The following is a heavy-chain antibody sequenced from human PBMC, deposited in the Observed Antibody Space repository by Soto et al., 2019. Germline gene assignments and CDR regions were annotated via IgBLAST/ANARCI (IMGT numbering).Heavy chain of an antibody. V-gene: IGHV5-10-1*01. J-gene: IGHJ3*02. CDR3: ARPPSGWYFDDAFDI. CDR1: GYSFTSYW. CDR2: IDPSDSYT. Sequence: ESLKISCKGSGYSFTSYWISWVRQMPGKGLEWMGRIDPSDSYTNYSPSFQGHVTISADKSISTAYLQWSSLKASDTAMYYCARPPSGWYFDDAFDIWGRGTMVTVSS. D-gene: IGHD6-19*01.